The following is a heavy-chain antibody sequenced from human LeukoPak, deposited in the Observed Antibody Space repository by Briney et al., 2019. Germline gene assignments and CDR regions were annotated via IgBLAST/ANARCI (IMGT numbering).Heavy chain of an antibody. Sequence: PSETLSLTCTVSGGPISICSYYCGWIRQPPGKVQERLGSFYYSHSTYYNPSLKSRVTISVDTSKNHFSLKLSYVTAADTAVYYCARHPRHYYDSSGYSIVYWGQGTLVTVSS. D-gene: IGHD3-22*01. CDR3: ARHPRHYYDSSGYSIVY. J-gene: IGHJ4*02. CDR2: FYYSHST. V-gene: IGHV4-39*01. CDR1: GGPISICSYY.